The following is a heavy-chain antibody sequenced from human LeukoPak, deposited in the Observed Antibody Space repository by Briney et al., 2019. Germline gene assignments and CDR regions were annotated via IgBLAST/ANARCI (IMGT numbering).Heavy chain of an antibody. Sequence: SETLSLTCTVSGGSISSSSYYWGWIRQPPGKGLEWIGSIYYSGSTNYNPSLKSRVTISVDTSKNQFSLKLSSVTAADTAVYYCARAGYCSGGSCSPSLYYYYYMDVWGKGTTVTVSS. CDR2: IYYSGST. D-gene: IGHD2-15*01. J-gene: IGHJ6*03. CDR1: GGSISSSSYY. CDR3: ARAGYCSGGSCSPSLYYYYYMDV. V-gene: IGHV4-39*07.